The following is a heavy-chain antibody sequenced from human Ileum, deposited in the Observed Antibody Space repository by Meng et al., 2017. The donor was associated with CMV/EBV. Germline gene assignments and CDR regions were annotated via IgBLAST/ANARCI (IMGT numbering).Heavy chain of an antibody. Sequence: SGYPYTSYYVSCVRQAPGQGLQWMGMINPSSDDTTYAKKFQGRVTMTRDTSSTTVYMELSSLRSEDTAVYYCARGGSSYYESSGSFDSWGQGTLVTVSS. J-gene: IGHJ4*02. CDR3: ARGGSSYYESSGSFDS. D-gene: IGHD3-22*01. CDR2: INPSSDDT. CDR1: GYPYTSYY. V-gene: IGHV1-46*01.